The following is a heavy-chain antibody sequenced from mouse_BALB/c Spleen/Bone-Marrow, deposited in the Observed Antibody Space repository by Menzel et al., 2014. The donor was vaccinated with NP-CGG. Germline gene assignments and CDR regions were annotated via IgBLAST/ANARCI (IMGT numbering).Heavy chain of an antibody. V-gene: IGHV7-1*02. CDR2: SRNKAKYYTT. D-gene: IGHD2-10*02. Sequence: EVQGVESGGGLVQPGDSLRLSCATSGFTFSDFYMEWVRQPPGKGLEWIAASRNKAKYYTTEYSASVKGRFIVSRDTSQSVLYLQMNALRADDTAIYYCARDVGYGNYFVYWGQGTLVTVSA. CDR3: ARDVGYGNYFVY. J-gene: IGHJ3*01. CDR1: GFTFSDFY.